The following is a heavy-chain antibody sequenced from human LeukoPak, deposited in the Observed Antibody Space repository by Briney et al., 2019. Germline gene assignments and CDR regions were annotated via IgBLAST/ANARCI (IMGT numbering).Heavy chain of an antibody. J-gene: IGHJ5*02. Sequence: SETLSFTCTVSGGSMSSYYWSWIRQPPGKGLEWIGYIYYSGSTNYNPSLKSRVTISVDTSKNQFSLKLSSVTAADTAVYYCARGGAGSSYNWFDPWGQGTLVTVSS. V-gene: IGHV4-59*08. CDR3: ARGGAGSSYNWFDP. CDR2: IYYSGST. CDR1: GGSMSSYY. D-gene: IGHD3-16*01.